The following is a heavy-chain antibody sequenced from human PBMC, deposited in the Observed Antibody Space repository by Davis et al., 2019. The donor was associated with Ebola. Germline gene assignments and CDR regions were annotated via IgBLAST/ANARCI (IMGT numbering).Heavy chain of an antibody. CDR1: GFTFSSYA. CDR2: ISGSGGTT. Sequence: GESLKISCAASGFTFSSYAMTWVRQAPGKGLEWVSAISGSGGTTYYAGSVKGRFTVSRDNSKKTMYLQMNSLRAEDTAVYYCAKGDPSITMIVVVNPHFDCWGQGTLVTVSS. V-gene: IGHV3-23*01. CDR3: AKGDPSITMIVVVNPHFDC. D-gene: IGHD3-22*01. J-gene: IGHJ4*02.